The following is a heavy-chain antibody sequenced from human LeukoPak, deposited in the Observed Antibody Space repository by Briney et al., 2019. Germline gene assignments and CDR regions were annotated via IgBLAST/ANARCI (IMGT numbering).Heavy chain of an antibody. D-gene: IGHD3-3*01. CDR3: ARHSAPMVRWYDFWSGSGYNYYMDV. CDR1: GGSISSSSYY. Sequence: SETLSLTCTVSGGSISSSSYYWGWIRQPPGKGLEWIGSIYYSGSTYYNPSLKSRVTISVDTSKNQFSLKLSSVTAADTAVYYCARHSAPMVRWYDFWSGSGYNYYMDVWGKGTTVTVSS. V-gene: IGHV4-39*01. J-gene: IGHJ6*03. CDR2: IYYSGST.